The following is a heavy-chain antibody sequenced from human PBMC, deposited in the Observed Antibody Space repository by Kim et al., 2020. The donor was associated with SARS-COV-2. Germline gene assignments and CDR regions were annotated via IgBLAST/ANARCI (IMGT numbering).Heavy chain of an antibody. J-gene: IGHJ3*01. CDR2: IYYNGST. CDR3: ARVRSGFNPTDDV. Sequence: SETLSLTCTVSGASINKSPYFWGWLRQPPGKGLEWIGTIYYNGSTYNSPSLESRLTISVDTSKNQFSLELTSVTAADTAVYYCARVRSGFNPTDDVWG. D-gene: IGHD3-3*01. CDR1: GASINKSPYF. V-gene: IGHV4-39*02.